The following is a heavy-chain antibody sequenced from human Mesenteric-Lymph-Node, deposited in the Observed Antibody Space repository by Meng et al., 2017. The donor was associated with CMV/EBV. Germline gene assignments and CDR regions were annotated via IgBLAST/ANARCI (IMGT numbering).Heavy chain of an antibody. D-gene: IGHD1-26*01. CDR3: ARQDQFPGTFDI. V-gene: IGHV3-21*01. CDR1: GFTLSTYS. Sequence: GESLKISCAATGFTLSTYSMHWVRQAPGKGLEWVSSISSSSTYIYYTDSVKGRFSISRDNAKNSLYLQMNSLRAEDTAMYYCARQDQFPGTFDIWGQGTMVTVSS. CDR2: ISSSSTYI. J-gene: IGHJ3*02.